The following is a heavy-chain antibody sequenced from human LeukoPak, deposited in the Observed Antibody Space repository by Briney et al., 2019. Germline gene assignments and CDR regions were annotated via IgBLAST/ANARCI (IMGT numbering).Heavy chain of an antibody. CDR2: IQYDGSKK. CDR3: AKDIGSYYDY. Sequence: GGSLRLSCAASGFTFSSNGMHWVRQAPGKGLEWVTFIQYDGSKKYYADSVKGRFTISRGNSKNTLYLEMNSLRAEDTAVYYCAKDIGSYYDYWGQGILVTVSS. V-gene: IGHV3-30*02. J-gene: IGHJ4*02. D-gene: IGHD3-10*01. CDR1: GFTFSSNG.